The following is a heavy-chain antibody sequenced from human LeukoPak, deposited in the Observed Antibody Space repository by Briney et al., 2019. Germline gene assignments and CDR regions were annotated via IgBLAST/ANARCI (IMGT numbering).Heavy chain of an antibody. CDR3: ERDYVYAFDY. V-gene: IGHV3-48*01. J-gene: IGHJ4*02. Sequence: PGGSLRLSCAASGHTFSSYSINWVRQAPGKGPEWVSYISGDGNAKHYTDSVKGRFTISRDNAKNALYLQMNSLRAEDTAVYFCERDYVYAFDYWGQGTLVTVSS. CDR1: GHTFSSYS. CDR2: ISGDGNAK. D-gene: IGHD2/OR15-2a*01.